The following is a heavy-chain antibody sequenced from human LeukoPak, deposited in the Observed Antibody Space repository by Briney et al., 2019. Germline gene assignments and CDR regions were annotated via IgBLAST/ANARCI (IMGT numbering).Heavy chain of an antibody. V-gene: IGHV4-59*01. D-gene: IGHD2-15*01. Sequence: PSETLSLTCTVSGGSISSYYWSWIRQPPGKGLEWIGYIYYSGSTNYNPSLKSRVTISVDTSKNQFSLKLSSVTAADTAVYYCARRPPWWQDPGITFDIWGQGTLVTVSS. CDR1: GGSISSYY. CDR3: ARRPPWWQDPGITFDI. CDR2: IYYSGST. J-gene: IGHJ3*02.